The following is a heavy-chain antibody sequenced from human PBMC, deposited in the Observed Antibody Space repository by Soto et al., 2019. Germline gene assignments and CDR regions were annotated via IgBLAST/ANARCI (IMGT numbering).Heavy chain of an antibody. CDR2: IIPIFGTA. J-gene: IGHJ6*02. CDR1: GGTFSSYA. Sequence: SVKVSCKASGGTFSSYAISWVRQAPGQGLEWMGGIIPIFGTANYAQKFQGRVTITADESTSTAYMELSSLRSEDTAVYYCARVFTRYNWNHSGGLDVWGQGTTVTVSS. CDR3: ARVFTRYNWNHSGGLDV. V-gene: IGHV1-69*13. D-gene: IGHD1-1*01.